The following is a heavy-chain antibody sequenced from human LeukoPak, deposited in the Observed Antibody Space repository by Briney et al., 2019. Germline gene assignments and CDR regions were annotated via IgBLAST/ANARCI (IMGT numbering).Heavy chain of an antibody. Sequence: GGSLRLSCTASGFTFGDYAMSWVRQAPGKGPEWVGFIRRKANGGATEYAASVKGRFTISRDDSKSIAYLQMNSLKTEDTAVYYCTSGLYYDSWSDLFDYWGQGTLVTVSS. CDR2: IRRKANGGAT. V-gene: IGHV3-49*04. CDR3: TSGLYYDSWSDLFDY. CDR1: GFTFGDYA. D-gene: IGHD3-3*01. J-gene: IGHJ4*02.